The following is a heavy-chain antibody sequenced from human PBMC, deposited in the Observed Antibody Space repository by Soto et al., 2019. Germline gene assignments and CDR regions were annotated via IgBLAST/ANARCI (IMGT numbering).Heavy chain of an antibody. J-gene: IGHJ6*02. V-gene: IGHV4-34*01. Sequence: SETLSLTCAVYGGSFSGYYWTWIRQPPGTGLEWIGEINHSGSTNYNPSLKSRVTISVDTSKNQFSLKLSSVTAADTAVYSCARGRGRAAAPNLYYYYGMDVWGQGTTATVS. CDR2: INHSGST. CDR3: ARGRGRAAAPNLYYYYGMDV. D-gene: IGHD6-13*01. CDR1: GGSFSGYY.